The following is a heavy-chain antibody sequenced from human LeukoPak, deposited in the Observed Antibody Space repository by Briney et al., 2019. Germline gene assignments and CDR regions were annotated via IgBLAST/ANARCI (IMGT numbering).Heavy chain of an antibody. J-gene: IGHJ4*02. D-gene: IGHD2-2*01. CDR1: GFTFSSYE. CDR2: ISSSGSTI. V-gene: IGHV3-48*03. CDR3: AKAPLPAAPFDY. Sequence: GGSLRLSCAASGFTFSSYEMNWVRQAPGKGLEWVSYISSSGSTIYYADSVKGRFTISRDNSKNTLYLQMNSLRVEDTAVYYCAKAPLPAAPFDYWGQGTLVTVSS.